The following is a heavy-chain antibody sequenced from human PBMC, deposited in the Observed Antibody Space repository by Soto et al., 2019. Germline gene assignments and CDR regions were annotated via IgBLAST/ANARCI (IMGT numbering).Heavy chain of an antibody. V-gene: IGHV3-66*01. CDR2: ISSGGST. CDR3: ARSLTTVTSWVY. Sequence: EVQLVESGGNLVQPGGSLRLSCVASGFTVSSNHMTWVRQAPGKGVEWVSLISSGGSTYYADSVKGRFTISRDNSRNTLYLQMNSLRAEDTAMYHCARSLTTVTSWVYWGQGTLVTVSS. J-gene: IGHJ4*02. D-gene: IGHD4-17*01. CDR1: GFTVSSNH.